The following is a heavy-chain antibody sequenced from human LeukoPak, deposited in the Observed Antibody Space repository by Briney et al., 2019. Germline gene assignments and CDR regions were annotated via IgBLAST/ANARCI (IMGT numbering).Heavy chain of an antibody. CDR2: ISFDGSNK. CDR1: GFTFSNYG. V-gene: IGHV3-30*18. Sequence: GGSLRLSCAVSGFTFSNYGMHWVRQAPGKGLEWVAVISFDGSNKYYADSVKGRFTISRDNPKNTLYLQMNSLRAEDTAVYYCAKLLRNRNGPYEYWGQGTLVTVSS. J-gene: IGHJ4*02. CDR3: AKLLRNRNGPYEY. D-gene: IGHD4-4*01.